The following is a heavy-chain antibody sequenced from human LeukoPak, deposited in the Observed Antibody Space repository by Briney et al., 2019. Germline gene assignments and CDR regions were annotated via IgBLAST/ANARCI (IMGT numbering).Heavy chain of an antibody. D-gene: IGHD3-10*01. J-gene: IGHJ4*02. CDR2: ISSSSSTI. CDR1: GFTFSSYS. V-gene: IGHV3-48*01. Sequence: GGSLRLSCAASGFTFSSYSMNWVRQAPGKGLEWVSYISSSSSTIYYADSVKGRFTISRDNAKNSLYLQMNSLRAEDTAVYYCARTALGTRIDYWGQGTLVTVSS. CDR3: ARTALGTRIDY.